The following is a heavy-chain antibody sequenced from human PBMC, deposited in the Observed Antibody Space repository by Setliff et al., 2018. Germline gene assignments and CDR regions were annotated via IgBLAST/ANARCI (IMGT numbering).Heavy chain of an antibody. CDR3: AIDSVVRGFINGDSFDY. CDR2: IIPMFGTT. CDR1: GGTFRSYG. Sequence: GASVKVSCKASGGTFRSYGISWVRQAPGQGLEWMGGIIPMFGTTNYAQRLQGRVTMTEDTSSDTAYMELSSLRPEDTAVYYCAIDSVVRGFINGDSFDYWGQGTLVTVSS. D-gene: IGHD3-10*01. J-gene: IGHJ4*02. V-gene: IGHV1-69*06.